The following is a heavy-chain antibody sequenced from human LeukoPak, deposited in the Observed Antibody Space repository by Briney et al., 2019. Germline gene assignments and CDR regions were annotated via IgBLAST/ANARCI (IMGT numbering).Heavy chain of an antibody. CDR2: IKEDGSMQ. Sequence: GGSLRLSCAASGFTFSSYGMHWVRQAPGKGLEWVAHIKEDGSMQSYVDSVKGRFTISRDNAKNSVYLQMNSLRAEDTAVYYCARVVTWFDPWGQGSLVTVSS. CDR3: ARVVTWFDP. V-gene: IGHV3-7*04. J-gene: IGHJ5*02. CDR1: GFTFSSYG.